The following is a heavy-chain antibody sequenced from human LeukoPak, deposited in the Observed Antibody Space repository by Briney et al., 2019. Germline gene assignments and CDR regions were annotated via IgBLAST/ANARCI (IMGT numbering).Heavy chain of an antibody. J-gene: IGHJ4*02. CDR1: GFTFNTCA. D-gene: IGHD3-3*01. CDR2: ISESGSGT. V-gene: IGHV3-23*01. CDR3: AKGVFGVNRAFDY. Sequence: GGSLRLSCEASGFTFNTCAMSWVRQAPGKGLEWVSAISESGSGTYYADSVKGRFTISRDSSKNTLCLQMNSLRVDDTALYYCAKGVFGVNRAFDYWGQGTLVTVSS.